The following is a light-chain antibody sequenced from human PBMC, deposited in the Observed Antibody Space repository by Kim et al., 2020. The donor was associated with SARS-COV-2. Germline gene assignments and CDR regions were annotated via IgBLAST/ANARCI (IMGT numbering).Light chain of an antibody. CDR3: QQYGSSPWT. CDR1: QSVSSSY. J-gene: IGKJ1*01. Sequence: SPGERATLTCSASQSVSSSYLAWYQQKPGQAPRLLIYGASSRDTGIPDRFSGSGSGTDFTLTISRLEPEDFAVYYCQQYGSSPWTFGQGTKVDIK. V-gene: IGKV3-20*01. CDR2: GAS.